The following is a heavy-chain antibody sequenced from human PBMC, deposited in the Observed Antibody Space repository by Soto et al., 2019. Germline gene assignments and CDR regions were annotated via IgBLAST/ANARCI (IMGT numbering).Heavy chain of an antibody. V-gene: IGHV1-2*04. CDR3: ARGGYCSGGSCYPGAFDI. CDR2: INPNSGGT. D-gene: IGHD2-15*01. CDR1: GYTFTGYY. Sequence: ASVKVSCKASGYTFTGYYMHWVRQAPGQGLEWMGWINPNSGGTNYAQKFQGWVTMTRDTSISTAYMELSRLRSDDTAVYYCARGGYCSGGSCYPGAFDIWGQGTMVPVSS. J-gene: IGHJ3*02.